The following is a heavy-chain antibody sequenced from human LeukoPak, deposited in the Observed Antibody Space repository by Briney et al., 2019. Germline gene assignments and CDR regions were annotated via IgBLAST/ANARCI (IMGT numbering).Heavy chain of an antibody. Sequence: PSETLSLTCTVSGGSISSYYWSWIRQPPGKGLEWIGYIYYSGSTNYNPSLKSRVTMSVDTSKNQFSLKLNSVTAADTAVYYCARHGAQNGIDPWGQGTLVTVSS. CDR2: IYYSGST. V-gene: IGHV4-59*01. D-gene: IGHD3-10*01. CDR3: ARHGAQNGIDP. CDR1: GGSISSYY. J-gene: IGHJ5*02.